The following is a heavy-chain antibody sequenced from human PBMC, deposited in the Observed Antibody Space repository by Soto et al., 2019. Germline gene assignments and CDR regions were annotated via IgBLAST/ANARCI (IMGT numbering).Heavy chain of an antibody. CDR3: ARGVAGSNFDY. D-gene: IGHD6-19*01. Sequence: GGSLRLSCAASGFTVSSNYMSWVRQAPGKGLEWVSVIYSGGSTYYADSVKGRFTISRHNSKSTLYLQMNSLRAEDTAVYYCARGVAGSNFDYWGQGSLVPVSS. J-gene: IGHJ4*02. V-gene: IGHV3-53*04. CDR1: GFTVSSNY. CDR2: IYSGGST.